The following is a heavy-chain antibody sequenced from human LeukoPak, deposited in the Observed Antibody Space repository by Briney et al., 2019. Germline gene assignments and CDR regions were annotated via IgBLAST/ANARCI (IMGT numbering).Heavy chain of an antibody. CDR1: GFTFSSYS. Sequence: GGSLRLSCGVSGFTFSSYSMCWVRQAPGKGLEWVSFISSSSSYIYYADSVKGRFTISRDNAKNSLYLQMNSLRAEDTAVYYCARDQGGVGYWGQGTLVTVSS. D-gene: IGHD3-16*01. J-gene: IGHJ4*02. CDR2: ISSSSSYI. V-gene: IGHV3-21*01. CDR3: ARDQGGVGY.